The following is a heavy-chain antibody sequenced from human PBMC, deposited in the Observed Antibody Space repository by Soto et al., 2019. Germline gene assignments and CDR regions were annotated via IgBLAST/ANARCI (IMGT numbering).Heavy chain of an antibody. CDR3: AHYVSSSPAGWFDP. Sequence: QITLKESGPTLVKPTQPLTLTCTFSGLSLSTSGEAVGWIRQPPGKALEWLALIYWDDDKRYNPTLKTRLTITNDTSKNQVVLALTNMDPVDTATYYCAHYVSSSPAGWFDPWGQGILVTVSS. D-gene: IGHD3-10*02. CDR2: IYWDDDK. V-gene: IGHV2-5*02. CDR1: GLSLSTSGEA. J-gene: IGHJ5*02.